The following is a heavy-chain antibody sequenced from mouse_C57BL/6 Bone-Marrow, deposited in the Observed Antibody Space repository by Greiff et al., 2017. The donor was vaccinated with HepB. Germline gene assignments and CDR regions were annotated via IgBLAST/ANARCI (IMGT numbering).Heavy chain of an antibody. CDR1: GYTFTSYW. Sequence: QVHVKQSGAELAKPGASVKLSCKASGYTFTSYWMHWVKQRPGQGLEWIGYINPSSGYTKYNQKFKDKATLTADKSSSTAYMQLSSLTYEDSAVYYCARGYDEYFDVWGTGTTVTVSS. J-gene: IGHJ1*03. D-gene: IGHD2-2*01. CDR2: INPSSGYT. CDR3: ARGYDEYFDV. V-gene: IGHV1-7*01.